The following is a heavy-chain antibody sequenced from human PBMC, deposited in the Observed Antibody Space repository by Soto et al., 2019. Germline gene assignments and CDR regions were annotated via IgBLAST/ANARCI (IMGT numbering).Heavy chain of an antibody. CDR1: GYTFTSYY. J-gene: IGHJ4*02. CDR3: ARGSLGGATPYYFDY. CDR2: INPSGGST. Sequence: ASVKVSCKASGYTFTSYYMHWVRQAPGQGLEWMGIINPSGGSTSYAQKFQGRVTMTRDTSTSTVYMELSSLRSEDTAVYYCARGSLGGATPYYFDYWGQGTLVTVSS. D-gene: IGHD1-26*01. V-gene: IGHV1-46*01.